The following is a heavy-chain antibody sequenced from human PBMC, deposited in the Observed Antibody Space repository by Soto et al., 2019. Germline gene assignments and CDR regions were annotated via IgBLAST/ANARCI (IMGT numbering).Heavy chain of an antibody. Sequence: QVQLQESGPGLVKPSQTLSLTCTVSGGSISSGGYYWSWIRQHPGKGLEWIGYIYYSGSTYYNPSLKSRVTISVDTSKNQFSLKRSSVTAADTAVYYCARALGCGSCYSIGHFDYWGQGTLVTVSS. CDR2: IYYSGST. J-gene: IGHJ4*02. CDR3: ARALGCGSCYSIGHFDY. V-gene: IGHV4-31*03. D-gene: IGHD2-15*01. CDR1: GGSISSGGYY.